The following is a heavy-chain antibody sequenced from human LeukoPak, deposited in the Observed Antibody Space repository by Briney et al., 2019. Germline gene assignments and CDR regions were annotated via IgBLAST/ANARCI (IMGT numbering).Heavy chain of an antibody. CDR1: GFTFSSYE. J-gene: IGHJ6*02. Sequence: GGSLRLSFAASGFTFSSYEMNWVRQAPGKGLEWVSFISSSGTGTYYVDSVKGRFTISRDNAKHSLYLQMNSLRAEDTAVYYCARWYCTSSSCHYYYYGMDVWGQGTTVTVSS. CDR2: ISSSGTGT. D-gene: IGHD2-2*01. CDR3: ARWYCTSSSCHYYYYGMDV. V-gene: IGHV3-48*03.